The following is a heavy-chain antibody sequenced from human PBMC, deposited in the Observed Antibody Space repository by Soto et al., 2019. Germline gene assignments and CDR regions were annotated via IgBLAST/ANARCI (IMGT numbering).Heavy chain of an antibody. J-gene: IGHJ3*02. Sequence: GESLKISCNGSGYSFTSYWIGWVRQMPGKGLEWMGIIYPGDSDTRYSPSFQGQVTISADKSISTAYLQWSSLKASDTAMYYCARHQNMLVLVSQSGDAFDIWGQGTMVTV. D-gene: IGHD3-22*01. CDR1: GYSFTSYW. CDR3: ARHQNMLVLVSQSGDAFDI. CDR2: IYPGDSDT. V-gene: IGHV5-51*01.